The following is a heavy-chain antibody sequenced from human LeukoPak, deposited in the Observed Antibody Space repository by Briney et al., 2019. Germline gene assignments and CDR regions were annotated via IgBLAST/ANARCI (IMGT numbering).Heavy chain of an antibody. D-gene: IGHD1-26*01. J-gene: IGHJ3*02. V-gene: IGHV4-39*01. CDR1: GGSISSSTYY. CDR2: IYYSGST. CDR3: ATPYSGGYHGLDI. Sequence: SETLSLTCTVSGGSISSSTYYWGWIRQPPGKGLEWIGSIYYSGSTYYNPSLKSRVTISVDTSKNQFSLKLNSVTAADTAVYYCATPYSGGYHGLDIWGQGTMVTVSS.